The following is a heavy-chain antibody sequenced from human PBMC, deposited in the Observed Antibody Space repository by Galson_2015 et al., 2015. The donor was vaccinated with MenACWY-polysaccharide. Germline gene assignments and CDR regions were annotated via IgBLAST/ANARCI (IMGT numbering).Heavy chain of an antibody. CDR3: AKDTGVETFYFGMDV. CDR1: GSIFRNYV. Sequence: SLRLSCAASGSIFRNYVIHWARQAPGKGLEWVAVIAYDGSSKYYADSVKGRFTISRDNSRNALYLQMNSLRVDDTALYYCAKDTGVETFYFGMDVWGQGTTVTVSS. V-gene: IGHV3-30*18. D-gene: IGHD4-23*01. CDR2: IAYDGSSK. J-gene: IGHJ6*02.